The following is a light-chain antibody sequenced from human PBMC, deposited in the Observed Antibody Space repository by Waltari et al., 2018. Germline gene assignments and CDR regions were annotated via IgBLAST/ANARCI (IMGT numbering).Light chain of an antibody. CDR2: AAS. CDR1: QSIGTY. J-gene: IGKJ2*01. V-gene: IGKV1-39*01. CDR3: QQSKRVPYT. Sequence: DIQMTQSPSSLSASAGDRVTITCRASQSIGTYFNWFQQKPGKAPKVLIYAASSLQSGVPSRFSGSGSGTDFTLTISSLQHEDFATYYCQQSKRVPYTFGQGTRLEIK.